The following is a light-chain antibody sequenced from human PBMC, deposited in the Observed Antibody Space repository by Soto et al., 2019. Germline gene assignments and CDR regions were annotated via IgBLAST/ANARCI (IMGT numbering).Light chain of an antibody. Sequence: EVVFTQSPGTLSLSSGERATLSCRASQSVSSYLAWYQQKPGQATRLLMYDASNRANGIPARFSGSGSGTDFTLTISSLEPEDFASYYCQQRSNWHPITFGQGTRLEIK. J-gene: IGKJ5*01. CDR1: QSVSSY. CDR2: DAS. V-gene: IGKV3-11*01. CDR3: QQRSNWHPIT.